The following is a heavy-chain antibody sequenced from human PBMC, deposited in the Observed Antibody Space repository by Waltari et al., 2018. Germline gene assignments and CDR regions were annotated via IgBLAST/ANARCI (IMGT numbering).Heavy chain of an antibody. CDR2: ISSDGSRK. Sequence: QVQLVESGGGVVQPGRSLRPSCAASGFTFSSYGTHWVRQTPGRGLEWVAVISSDGSRKSYADSVKGRFSISRDNSKNSLSLEMNSLRPEDTAVYYCASCTGGNCYYYGFDVWGQGTTVTVSS. V-gene: IGHV3-30*03. CDR3: ASCTGGNCYYYGFDV. J-gene: IGHJ6*02. CDR1: GFTFSSYG. D-gene: IGHD2-8*02.